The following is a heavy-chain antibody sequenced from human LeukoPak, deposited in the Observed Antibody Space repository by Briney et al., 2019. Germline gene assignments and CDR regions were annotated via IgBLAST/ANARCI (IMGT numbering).Heavy chain of an antibody. CDR3: ARADYSKSSGPHYYYYMDV. CDR1: GFTFSNYA. Sequence: GGSLRLSCAASGFTFSNYAVTWVRQAPGKGLEWVSAISGSDGSTYYSDSVTGRFTISRDNSKNTLYLQMTSLRTDDTAVYYCARADYSKSSGPHYYYYMDVWGKGTTVTVSS. V-gene: IGHV3-23*01. CDR2: ISGSDGST. D-gene: IGHD4-11*01. J-gene: IGHJ6*03.